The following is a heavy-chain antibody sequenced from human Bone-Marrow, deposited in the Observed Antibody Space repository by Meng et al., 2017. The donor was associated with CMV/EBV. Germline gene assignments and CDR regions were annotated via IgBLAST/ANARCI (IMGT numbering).Heavy chain of an antibody. V-gene: IGHV3-23*01. CDR1: GFTVSSNY. CDR2: ISGSGDNT. J-gene: IGHJ4*02. D-gene: IGHD3-22*01. CDR3: AKGDYYDSSGYYPFDY. Sequence: GGSLRLSCAASGFTVSSNYMSWVRQAPGKGLEWVSGISGSGDNTYCADSVKGRFTISRDNSKNTLYLQMNSLRAEDTAVYYCAKGDYYDSSGYYPFDYWGQGTLVTVSS.